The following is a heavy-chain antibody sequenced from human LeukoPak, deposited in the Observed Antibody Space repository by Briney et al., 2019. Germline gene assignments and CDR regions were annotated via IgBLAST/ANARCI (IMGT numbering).Heavy chain of an antibody. CDR3: ARDYEQWLVYYCFDC. CDR1: GFTLSSYA. Sequence: TGGSLRLSCAASGFTLSSYAMHWVRQAPGKGLERVAVISYDGSNKYYADSVKGRFTISRDNSKNTLYLQMNSLRVEDTAVYYCARDYEQWLVYYCFDCWGQGTLITVSS. J-gene: IGHJ4*02. V-gene: IGHV3-30-3*01. CDR2: ISYDGSNK. D-gene: IGHD6-19*01.